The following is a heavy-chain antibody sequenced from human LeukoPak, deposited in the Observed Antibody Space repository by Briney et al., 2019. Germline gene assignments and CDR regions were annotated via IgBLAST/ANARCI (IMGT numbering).Heavy chain of an antibody. CDR3: ARGVTRGCAFDI. J-gene: IGHJ3*02. CDR2: IYHSGST. V-gene: IGHV4-30-2*01. D-gene: IGHD4-11*01. Sequence: PSETLSLTCTVSGGSISSGGYYWSWIRQPPGKGLEWIGYIYHSGSTYYNPSLKSRVTISVDRSKNQFSLKLSSVTAADTAVYYCARGVTRGCAFDIWGQGTMVTVSS. CDR1: GGSISSGGYY.